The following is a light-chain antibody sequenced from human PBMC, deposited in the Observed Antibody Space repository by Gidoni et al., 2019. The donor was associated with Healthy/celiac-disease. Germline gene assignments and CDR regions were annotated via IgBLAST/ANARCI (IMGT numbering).Light chain of an antibody. V-gene: IGKV1-39*01. CDR3: QQSYSTPLT. CDR1: QSISSY. J-gene: IGKJ4*01. CDR2: AAC. Sequence: DIPMTQSPSSLSASVGDRVTITCRASQSISSYLNWYQQKPGKAPKLLIYAACSLQSGVPSRFSGSGSGTDFTLTISSLQPEDFATYYCQQSYSTPLTVGGGTKVEIK.